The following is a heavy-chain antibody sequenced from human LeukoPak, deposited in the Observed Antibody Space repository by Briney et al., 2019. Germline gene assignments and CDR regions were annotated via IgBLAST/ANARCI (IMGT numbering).Heavy chain of an antibody. Sequence: ASVTVSCKASGYTFTIYGISWVRQAPGQGLEWMGWISAYNGNTNYAHKLQGRGTMTTDTSTSTAYMELRSLRSDDTAVYYCERDNERNWNDDHEIDYWGQGTLVSVSS. J-gene: IGHJ4*02. CDR3: ERDNERNWNDDHEIDY. CDR2: ISAYNGNT. D-gene: IGHD1-20*01. CDR1: GYTFTIYG. V-gene: IGHV1-18*01.